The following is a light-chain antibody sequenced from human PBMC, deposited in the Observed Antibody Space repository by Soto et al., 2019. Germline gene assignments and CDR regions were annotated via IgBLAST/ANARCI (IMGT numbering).Light chain of an antibody. CDR3: KAWDSSTSWNV. CDR1: ELGDKY. Sequence: SYELTQPPSVSVSPGQTASITCSGDELGDKYVCWYQQKPGQSPVMVIYQDNKRPSGIPERFSGSNSGNTATLTIGGTQATDEADYFCKAWDSSTSWNVFGTGTKVTVL. J-gene: IGLJ1*01. V-gene: IGLV3-1*01. CDR2: QDN.